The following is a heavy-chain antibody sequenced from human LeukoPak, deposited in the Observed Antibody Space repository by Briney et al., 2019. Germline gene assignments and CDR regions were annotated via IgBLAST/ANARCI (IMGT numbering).Heavy chain of an antibody. Sequence: TGGSLRLSCAASGFTFSSYAMHWVRQAPGKGLEWVAVISYDGSNNYYADSVKGRFTISRDNSKNTLYLQMNSLRAEDTAVYYCAKGGVSSGWYFEVFDYWGQGTLVTVSS. CDR1: GFTFSSYA. CDR2: ISYDGSNN. CDR3: AKGGVSSGWYFEVFDY. J-gene: IGHJ4*02. D-gene: IGHD6-19*01. V-gene: IGHV3-30-3*01.